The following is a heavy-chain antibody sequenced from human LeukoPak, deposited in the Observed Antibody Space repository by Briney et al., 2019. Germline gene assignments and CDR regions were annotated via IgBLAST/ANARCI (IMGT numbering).Heavy chain of an antibody. D-gene: IGHD3-22*01. CDR2: IIPIFGTA. CDR1: GGTFSSYA. V-gene: IGHV1-69*01. J-gene: IGHJ4*02. Sequence: SVKVSCKASGGTFSSYAISWVRQAPGQGLEWMGGIIPIFGTANYAQKFQGRVTITADESTSTAYMELSSLRSEDTAVYYCARGAYYDSSGYPAYYSDYWGQGTLVTVSS. CDR3: ARGAYYDSSGYPAYYSDY.